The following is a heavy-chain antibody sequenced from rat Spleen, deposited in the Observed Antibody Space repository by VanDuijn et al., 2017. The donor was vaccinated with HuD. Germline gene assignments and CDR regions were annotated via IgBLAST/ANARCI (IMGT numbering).Heavy chain of an antibody. D-gene: IGHD1-9*01. CDR1: GFTFSDYN. CDR2: ISPSGGRT. Sequence: EVQLVESGGGLEQPGRSLELSCAASGFTFSDYNMAWVRQAPNKGLEWVASISPSGGRTYYRDSVKGRFTGSRDNAKSTLYLQMDSLRAEDTATYYCARPTYYGYNYFDCWGQGVMVTVSS. CDR3: ARPTYYGYNYFDC. V-gene: IGHV5-25*01. J-gene: IGHJ2*01.